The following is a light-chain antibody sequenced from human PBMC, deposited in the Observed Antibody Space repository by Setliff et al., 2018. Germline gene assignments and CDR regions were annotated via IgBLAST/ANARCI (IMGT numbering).Light chain of an antibody. CDR3: QQYFTSPIT. V-gene: IGKV4-1*01. Sequence: IVVTQSPDSLALSLGERATINCKSSQSLLYSSNKNNYLAWYQQKPGQPPKLLIYWASTRQSGVPDRFSGSGSGTDFTLTISSLQAEDVAVYYCQQYFTSPITFGGGTKVDIK. J-gene: IGKJ4*01. CDR1: QSLLYSSNKNNY. CDR2: WAS.